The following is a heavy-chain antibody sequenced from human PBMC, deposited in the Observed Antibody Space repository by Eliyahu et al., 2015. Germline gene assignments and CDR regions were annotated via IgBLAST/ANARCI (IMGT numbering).Heavy chain of an antibody. CDR2: IGAYNANGNT. CDR1: GYTFSNNG. V-gene: IGHV1-18*01. J-gene: IGHJ4*02. Sequence: QVQLVQSGAEVKKPGASVKVSCQASGYTFSNNGVTWVRQAPGQGLEWMGWIGAYNANGNTYYAQKFQGRVTMTTDTSTSTAYMELRSLRSDDTAVYYCARVVWSLGRSFDYWGQGTLVTVSS. D-gene: IGHD3-3*01. CDR3: ARVVWSLGRSFDY.